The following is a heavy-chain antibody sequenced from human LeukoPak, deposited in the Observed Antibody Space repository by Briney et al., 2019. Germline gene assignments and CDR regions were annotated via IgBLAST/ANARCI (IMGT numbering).Heavy chain of an antibody. J-gene: IGHJ4*02. CDR2: ITHSGNT. D-gene: IGHD4/OR15-4a*01. Sequence: SETLSLTCAVYGGSFSDYYWSWVRQPPGKGLEWIGEITHSGNTNYNPSLKSRVTISVDTSKNQFSLKLSSVTAADTAMYYCARDGVVTMELDYWGQGTLVTVSS. CDR1: GGSFSDYY. V-gene: IGHV4-34*01. CDR3: ARDGVVTMELDY.